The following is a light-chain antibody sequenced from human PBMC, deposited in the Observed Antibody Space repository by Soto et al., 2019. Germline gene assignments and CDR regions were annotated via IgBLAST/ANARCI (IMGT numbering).Light chain of an antibody. CDR2: AAP. CDR3: QQSYSSPLT. CDR1: QSISTY. Sequence: DIQMTQSPSSLSASVGDRVTITCRASQSISTYLNWYQQRPGKAPKLLIHAAPSLQSGVPSRFSGSGSGTDFTLTISSLQPEDFATYYCQQSYSSPLTFGGGTKVEIK. J-gene: IGKJ4*01. V-gene: IGKV1-39*01.